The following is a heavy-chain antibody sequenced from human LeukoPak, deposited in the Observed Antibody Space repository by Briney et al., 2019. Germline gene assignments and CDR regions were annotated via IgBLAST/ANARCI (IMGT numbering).Heavy chain of an antibody. V-gene: IGHV3-23*01. D-gene: IGHD2-21*02. CDR1: GFTFSSYG. CDR3: AKGPPKCGGDCYSWFDP. J-gene: IGHJ5*02. CDR2: ISGSGGST. Sequence: GGSLRLSCAASGFTFSSYGMSWVRQAPGKGLEWVSAISGSGGSTYYADSVKGRFTISRDNSKNTLYLQVNSLRAEDTAVYYCAKGPPKCGGDCYSWFDPWGQGTLVTVSS.